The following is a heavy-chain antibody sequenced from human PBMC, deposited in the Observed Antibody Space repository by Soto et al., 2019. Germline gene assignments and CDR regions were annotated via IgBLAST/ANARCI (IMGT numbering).Heavy chain of an antibody. CDR2: ISGSGGST. Sequence: GGSLRLSCAASGFTFSSYAMSWVRQAPGKGLEWVSAISGSGGSTYYADSVKGRFTISRDNSKNTLYLQMNSLRAEDTAVYYCANKRSDYDFWSGYSSPNYYYCYRMDVSGQGSTVTGSS. J-gene: IGHJ6*02. D-gene: IGHD3-3*01. CDR1: GFTFSSYA. CDR3: ANKRSDYDFWSGYSSPNYYYCYRMDV. V-gene: IGHV3-23*01.